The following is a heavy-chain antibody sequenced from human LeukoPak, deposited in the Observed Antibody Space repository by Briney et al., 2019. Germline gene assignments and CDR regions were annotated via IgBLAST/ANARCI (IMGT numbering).Heavy chain of an antibody. V-gene: IGHV1-8*03. CDR3: ARGGYCSGGSCYSASRDAFDI. CDR1: GYTFTGYY. Sequence: GASVKVSCKASGYTFTGYYMHWVRQAPGQGLEWMGWMNPNSGNTGYAQKFQGRVTITRNTSISTAYMELSSLRSEDTAVYYCARGGYCSGGSCYSASRDAFDIWGQGTMVTVSS. D-gene: IGHD2-15*01. J-gene: IGHJ3*02. CDR2: MNPNSGNT.